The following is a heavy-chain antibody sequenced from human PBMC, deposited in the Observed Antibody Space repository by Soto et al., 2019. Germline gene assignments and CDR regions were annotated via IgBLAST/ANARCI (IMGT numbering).Heavy chain of an antibody. V-gene: IGHV4-39*01. D-gene: IGHD4-17*01. J-gene: IGHJ5*02. CDR2: IDYSGST. Sequence: QLQLQESGPGLEKPSETLSLTCTVSGASISSGSYYWAWIRQPPGKGLEWIGSIDYSGSTNYNPSLKSRVTISVDTSNNHFSLKLSSVTAADTAVYYCARHDVTVTFNWFDPWGQGTLVTVSS. CDR3: ARHDVTVTFNWFDP. CDR1: GASISSGSYY.